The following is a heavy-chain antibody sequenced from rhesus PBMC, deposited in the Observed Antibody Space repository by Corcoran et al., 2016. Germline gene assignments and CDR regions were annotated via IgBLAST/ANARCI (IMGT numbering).Heavy chain of an antibody. J-gene: IGHJ4*01. Sequence: EVQLVETGGGLFQPGGSLKLSCVASGFTFRSYGMSWVRQAPGKGLEWVSCINRDGGSTYYADSLKGRFTISRDKSKNTLSLQMNSLRPEDTAVYCCRGGNWEVDYWGQGVLVTVSS. CDR3: RGGNWEVDY. D-gene: IGHD6-25*01. CDR1: GFTFRSYG. CDR2: INRDGGST. V-gene: IGHV3S5*01.